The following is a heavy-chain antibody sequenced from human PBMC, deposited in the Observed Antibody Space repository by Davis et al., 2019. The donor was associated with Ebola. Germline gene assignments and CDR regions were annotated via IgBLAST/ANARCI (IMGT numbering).Heavy chain of an antibody. CDR3: AKDFYGSGSYIDA. J-gene: IGHJ5*02. D-gene: IGHD3-10*01. CDR1: GLTFDNYA. Sequence: SLKISCATSGLTFDNYAMHWFRQAPGKGLEWVSGITPNSGTTAYADSVKGRFTISRDNAKDSLYLQMNSLRIEDTAFYYCAKDFYGSGSYIDAWGQGTLVAVSS. CDR2: ITPNSGTT. V-gene: IGHV3-9*01.